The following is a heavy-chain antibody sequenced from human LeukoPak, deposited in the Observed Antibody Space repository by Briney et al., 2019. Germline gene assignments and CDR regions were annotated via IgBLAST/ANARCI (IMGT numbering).Heavy chain of an antibody. V-gene: IGHV3-30-3*01. CDR3: ARDQMDSGYDTNFFDY. CDR2: ISYDGSNK. J-gene: IGHJ4*02. D-gene: IGHD5-12*01. CDR1: GFTFSSYA. Sequence: TGGSLRLSCAASGFTFSSYAMHWVHQAPGKGLEWVAVISYDGSNKYYADSVKGRFTISRDNSKNTLYLQMNSLRAEDTAVYYCARDQMDSGYDTNFFDYWGQGTLVTVSS.